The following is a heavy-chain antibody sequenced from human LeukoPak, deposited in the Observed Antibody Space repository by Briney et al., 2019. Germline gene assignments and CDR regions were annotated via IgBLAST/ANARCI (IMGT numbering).Heavy chain of an antibody. J-gene: IGHJ4*02. V-gene: IGHV3-7*01. Sequence: PGGSLRLSCAASGFTFNRFWMTWVRQAPGKGLEWVASIKEDESEKYYVDSVKGRFTISRDNAKNSLFLQMNSLRAEDTAIYYCARDPTADDYWGQGTLVTVSS. CDR2: IKEDESEK. D-gene: IGHD2-2*01. CDR1: GFTFNRFW. CDR3: ARDPTADDY.